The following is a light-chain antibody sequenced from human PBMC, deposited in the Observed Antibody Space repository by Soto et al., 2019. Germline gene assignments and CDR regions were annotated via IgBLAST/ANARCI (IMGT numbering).Light chain of an antibody. CDR1: QSISSSY. CDR2: AAS. Sequence: EIVLTQSPGTLSLSPGERATLSCRASQSISSSYLAWYQQKPGQAPRLLIYAASSRATGIPDRCSGSGSGTDFTLNISRLEPEDFAVYYCQQYGSSSYTFGQGTQLDIK. J-gene: IGKJ2*01. CDR3: QQYGSSSYT. V-gene: IGKV3-20*01.